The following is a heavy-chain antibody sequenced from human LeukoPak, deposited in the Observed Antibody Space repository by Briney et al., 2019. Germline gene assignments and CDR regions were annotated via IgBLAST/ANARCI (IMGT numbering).Heavy chain of an antibody. CDR1: GFTFSSYG. J-gene: IGHJ5*02. CDR2: IRFDGSNA. CDR3: AKATYDGYQRYFDP. D-gene: IGHD5-18*01. Sequence: GGSLRLSCAASGFTFSSYGMNWVRQAPGKGLEWVAFIRFDGSNAYYADSVKGRFTISRDNSKKMLYLQMNSLRVEDTAVYFCAKATYDGYQRYFDPWGQGTLVTVSS. V-gene: IGHV3-30*02.